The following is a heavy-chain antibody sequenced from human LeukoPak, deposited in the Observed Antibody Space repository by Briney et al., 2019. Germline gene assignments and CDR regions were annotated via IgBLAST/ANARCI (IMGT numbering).Heavy chain of an antibody. CDR1: GFTFSNYW. D-gene: IGHD1-26*01. V-gene: IGHV3-7*01. J-gene: IGHJ4*02. Sequence: PGGSLRLSCEGSGFTFSNYWMGWVRQAPGKGLQWVANIKTDGSEKYYVDSVKGRFTISRDNAKNSLYLQMNSLRAEDTAVYYCAPLSGSYSIDYWGQGTLVTVSS. CDR2: IKTDGSEK. CDR3: APLSGSYSIDY.